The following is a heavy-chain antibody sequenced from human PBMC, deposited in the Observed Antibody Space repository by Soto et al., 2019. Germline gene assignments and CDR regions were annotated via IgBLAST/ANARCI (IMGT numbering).Heavy chain of an antibody. CDR3: ARDFLRLLYQPLRNWFDP. D-gene: IGHD2-2*01. Sequence: QVQLVQSGAEVKKPGASVKVSCKASGYTFTSYGISWVRQAPGQGLEWMGWISAYNGNTNYAQKLQGRVTMTTDTSTSTAYMELRSLRSDDTAVYYCARDFLRLLYQPLRNWFDPWGQGTLVTVSS. CDR2: ISAYNGNT. V-gene: IGHV1-18*01. J-gene: IGHJ5*02. CDR1: GYTFTSYG.